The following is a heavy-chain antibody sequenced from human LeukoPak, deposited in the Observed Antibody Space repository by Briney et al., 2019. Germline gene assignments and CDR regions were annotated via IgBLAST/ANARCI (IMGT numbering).Heavy chain of an antibody. CDR3: ARGVTYYYDSSGYVDYFDY. Sequence: ASVKVSCKASGYTFTSYYVHWVRQAPGQGLEWMGIINPSGGSTSYAQKFQGRVTMTRDMSTSTVYMELSSLRSEDTAVYYCARGVTYYYDSSGYVDYFDYWGQGTLVTVSS. D-gene: IGHD3-22*01. V-gene: IGHV1-46*01. CDR1: GYTFTSYY. CDR2: INPSGGST. J-gene: IGHJ4*02.